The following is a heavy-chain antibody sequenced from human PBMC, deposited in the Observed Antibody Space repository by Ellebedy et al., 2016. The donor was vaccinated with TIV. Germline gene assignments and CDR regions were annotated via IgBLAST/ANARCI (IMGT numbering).Heavy chain of an antibody. D-gene: IGHD6-13*01. CDR3: ARAAAVDPYYFDF. Sequence: AASVKVSCKASGYTFTSYYMHWVRQAPGQGLEWMGIINPTGGSTTYAQKFRGRVTMTRDMSTSTVYMELSSLRSEDTAVYFCARAAAVDPYYFDFWGQGTLVTVSS. CDR1: GYTFTSYY. J-gene: IGHJ4*02. CDR2: INPTGGST. V-gene: IGHV1-46*01.